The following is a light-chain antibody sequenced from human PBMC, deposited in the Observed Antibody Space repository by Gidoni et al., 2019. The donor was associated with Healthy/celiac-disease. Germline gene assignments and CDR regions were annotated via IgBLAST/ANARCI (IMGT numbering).Light chain of an antibody. CDR2: SNN. V-gene: IGLV1-44*01. CDR3: AAWDDSLNGWV. Sequence: QSVLTQPPSASGTPGQRVTISCSGSSSNIGSNTVNWYQQLPGTAPKLLIYSNNQRPSGVPDRFSGSKSSTSASLAISGLQSEDEADYYWAAWDDSLNGWVFGGGTKLTVL. J-gene: IGLJ3*02. CDR1: SSNIGSNT.